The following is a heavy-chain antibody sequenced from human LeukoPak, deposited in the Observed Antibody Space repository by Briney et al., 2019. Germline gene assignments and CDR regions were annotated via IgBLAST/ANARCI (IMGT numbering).Heavy chain of an antibody. CDR1: GFTFSSYA. D-gene: IGHD3-3*01. J-gene: IGHJ4*02. Sequence: GGSLRLSCAASGFTFSSYAMSWVRQASGKGLEWVSAISGSGGSTYYADSVKGRFTISRDNSKNTLYLQMNSLRAEDTAVYYCAKPPRGEVLRFLEWSDWGQGTLVTVSS. CDR2: ISGSGGST. V-gene: IGHV3-23*01. CDR3: AKPPRGEVLRFLEWSD.